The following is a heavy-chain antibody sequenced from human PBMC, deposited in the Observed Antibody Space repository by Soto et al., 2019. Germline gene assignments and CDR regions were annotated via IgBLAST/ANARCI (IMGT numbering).Heavy chain of an antibody. D-gene: IGHD4-17*01. CDR1: GFTFSSYS. Sequence: GSLRLSCAASGFTFSSYSMNWVRQAPGKGLEWVSSISSSSSYIYYADSVKGRFTISRDNAKNSLYLQMNSLRAEDTAVYYCARAPKDYGDLYFDYWGQGTLVTVSS. CDR3: ARAPKDYGDLYFDY. V-gene: IGHV3-21*01. J-gene: IGHJ4*02. CDR2: ISSSSSYI.